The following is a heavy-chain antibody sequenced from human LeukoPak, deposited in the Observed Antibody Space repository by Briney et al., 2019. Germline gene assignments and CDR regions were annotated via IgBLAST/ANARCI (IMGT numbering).Heavy chain of an antibody. CDR3: AKGKYTMVRGVTIFDY. J-gene: IGHJ4*02. Sequence: GGSLRLSCAASGFTFSSYSMTWVRQAPGKGLEWVSYISSSSSTIYYADSVKGRFTISRDNAKNSLYLQMNSLRAEDTAVYYCAKGKYTMVRGVTIFDYWGQGTLVTVSS. V-gene: IGHV3-48*01. CDR1: GFTFSSYS. D-gene: IGHD3-10*01. CDR2: ISSSSSTI.